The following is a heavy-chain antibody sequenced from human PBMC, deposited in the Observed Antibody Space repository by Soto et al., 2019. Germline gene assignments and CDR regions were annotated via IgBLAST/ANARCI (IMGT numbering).Heavy chain of an antibody. Sequence: QITLKESGPTRVKPTQTLTLTCTFSGFSLTTSGVGVGWIRKTPGKALEWLAVIYWDDDKRYSPSLKSRLTIPKDTSKNPVVLTMAYVDPVDTATYFCAHRGYMNGNWDQGYFDFWGQGTLVTVSS. CDR2: IYWDDDK. CDR1: GFSLTTSGVG. V-gene: IGHV2-5*02. J-gene: IGHJ4*02. CDR3: AHRGYMNGNWDQGYFDF. D-gene: IGHD7-27*01.